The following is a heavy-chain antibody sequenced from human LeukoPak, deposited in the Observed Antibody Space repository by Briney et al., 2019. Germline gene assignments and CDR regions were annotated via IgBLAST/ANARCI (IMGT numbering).Heavy chain of an antibody. CDR1: GFTVSSNY. CDR3: ARDREHRDYFDY. CDR2: IYSGGST. J-gene: IGHJ4*02. V-gene: IGHV3-53*01. Sequence: GGSLRLSCAASGFTVSSNYMSWVRQAPGKGLEWVSVIYSGGSTYYADSVKGRFTISRDNAKNSLYLQMNSLRAEDTAVYYCARDREHRDYFDYWGQGTLVTVSS.